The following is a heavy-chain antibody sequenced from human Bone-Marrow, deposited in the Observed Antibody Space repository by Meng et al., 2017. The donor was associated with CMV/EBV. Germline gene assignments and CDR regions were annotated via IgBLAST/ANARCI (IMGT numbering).Heavy chain of an antibody. CDR1: GYTFTSYG. CDR2: ISAYNGNT. V-gene: IGHV1-18*01. D-gene: IGHD2-2*01. J-gene: IGHJ4*02. CDR3: ARAPVYCSSTSCYLGY. Sequence: ASVKVSCKASGYTFTSYGISWVRQAPGQGLEWMGWISAYNGNTNYAQKLQGRVTMTTDTSTSTAYTELRSLGSDDTAVYYCARAPVYCSSTSCYLGYWGQGTLVTVSS.